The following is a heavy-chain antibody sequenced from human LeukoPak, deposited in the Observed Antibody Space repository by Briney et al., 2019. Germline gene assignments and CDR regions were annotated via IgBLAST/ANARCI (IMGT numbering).Heavy chain of an antibody. CDR1: GFIFSSYG. J-gene: IGHJ3*02. CDR3: ARLYGGKGEPDAFDI. D-gene: IGHD4-23*01. V-gene: IGHV3-30*02. Sequence: PGGSLRLSCEASGFIFSSYGMHWVRQAPGKGLEWVAFIRNDGSNKYYADSVKGRFTISRDNSKNTLYLQMNSLRAEDTAVYYCARLYGGKGEPDAFDIWGQGTMVTVSS. CDR2: IRNDGSNK.